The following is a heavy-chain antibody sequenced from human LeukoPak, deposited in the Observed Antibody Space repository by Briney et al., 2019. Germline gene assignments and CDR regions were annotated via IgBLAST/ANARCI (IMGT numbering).Heavy chain of an antibody. V-gene: IGHV4-34*01. J-gene: IGHJ4*02. Sequence: PSETLSLTCGVSGGSFSGYYWNWIRQSPGKGLEWIGEINHSGSSSYNPSLKSRVIISVDTSKRHFSLRLNSVTAADTAVYYCAGRSSTQDFWGQGTLVTVSS. D-gene: IGHD2-2*01. CDR3: AGRSSTQDF. CDR1: GGSFSGYY. CDR2: INHSGSS.